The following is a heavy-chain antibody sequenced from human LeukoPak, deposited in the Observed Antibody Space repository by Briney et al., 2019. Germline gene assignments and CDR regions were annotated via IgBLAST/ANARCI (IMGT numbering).Heavy chain of an antibody. CDR1: GGSFSGYY. J-gene: IGHJ1*01. Sequence: SETLSLTCAVYGGSFSGYYWSWIRQPPGKGLEWIGEINHSGSTNYNPSLKSRVTISVDTSKNQFSLKLSSVTAADTAVYYCARHGTMIVVVPAARAEYFQHWGQAPWSPSPQ. CDR3: ARHGTMIVVVPAARAEYFQH. D-gene: IGHD2-2*01. V-gene: IGHV4-34*01. CDR2: INHSGST.